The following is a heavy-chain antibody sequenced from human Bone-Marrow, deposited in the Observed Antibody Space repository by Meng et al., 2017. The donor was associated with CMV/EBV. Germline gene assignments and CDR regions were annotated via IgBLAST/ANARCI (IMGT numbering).Heavy chain of an antibody. J-gene: IGHJ4*02. CDR3: STSKGCWSGFKDYFDY. Sequence: GESLKISCAASGFTFSSYSMNWVRQAPGKGLEWVSYISSSSSTIYYADSVKGRFTISIDNAKSSLYLQMNSLRAEDTAVYYCSTSKGCWSGFKDYFDYWGQGTLVTVSS. V-gene: IGHV3-48*04. CDR2: ISSSSSTI. CDR1: GFTFSSYS. D-gene: IGHD3-3*01.